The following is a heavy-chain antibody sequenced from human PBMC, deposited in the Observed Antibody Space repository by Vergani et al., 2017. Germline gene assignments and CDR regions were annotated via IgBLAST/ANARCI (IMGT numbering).Heavy chain of an antibody. CDR1: GFSLNTRGMC. D-gene: IGHD5-18*01. V-gene: IGHV2-70*12. CDR3: ARTGYSYSKAFDY. J-gene: IGHJ4*02. CDR2: IDWVDDK. Sequence: QITLKESGPTLVKPTQTLTLTCTFSGFSLNTRGMCVSWLRQPPGKALEWLARIDWVDDKYYSTSLKTRLTISKDTSKNQVVLTMTNMDPVDTATYYCARTGYSYSKAFDYWGQGTLVTVSS.